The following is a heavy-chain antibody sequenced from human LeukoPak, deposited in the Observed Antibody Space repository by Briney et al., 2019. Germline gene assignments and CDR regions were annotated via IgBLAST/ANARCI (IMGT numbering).Heavy chain of an antibody. Sequence: GGSLRLSCAASGFTFSSYWMHWVRQAPGKGLVWVSRINSDGSSTSYADSVKGRFTISRDNAKNTLYLQMNSLRAEDTAVYYCARDYYDSSGYYGYYFDYWGQGTLVTVSS. CDR3: ARDYYDSSGYYGYYFDY. CDR1: GFTFSSYW. J-gene: IGHJ4*02. CDR2: INSDGSST. D-gene: IGHD3-22*01. V-gene: IGHV3-74*01.